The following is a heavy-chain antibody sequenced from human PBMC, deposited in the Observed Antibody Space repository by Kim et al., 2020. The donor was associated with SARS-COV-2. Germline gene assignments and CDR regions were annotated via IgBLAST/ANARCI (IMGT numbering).Heavy chain of an antibody. CDR2: IAKDERFK. J-gene: IGHJ3*01. CDR1: GFTLKSYV. V-gene: IGHV3-30*03. CDR3: VRESDGFDV. Sequence: GGSLRLSCAASGFTLKSYVMHWVRQAPGKGLEWVALIAKDERFKYHADSVKGRFTISRETSTNTLYLQMNSLKTDDSALYYCVRESDGFDVWGQGTEVTVSS.